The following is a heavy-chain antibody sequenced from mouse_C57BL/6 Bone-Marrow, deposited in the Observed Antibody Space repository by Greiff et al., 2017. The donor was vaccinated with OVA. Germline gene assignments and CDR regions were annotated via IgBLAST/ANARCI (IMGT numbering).Heavy chain of an antibody. CDR1: GYTFTSYG. J-gene: IGHJ1*03. CDR2: IYIGNGYT. CDR3: ETSTVAHYWYFDV. V-gene: IGHV1-58*01. Sequence: EVQLQQSGAELVRPGSSVKMSCKTSGYTFTSYGINWVKQRPGQGLEWIGYIYIGNGYTEYNEKFKGKATLTSDTSSSTAYMQLSSLTSEDSAIXFCETSTVAHYWYFDVWGTGTTVTVSS. D-gene: IGHD1-1*01.